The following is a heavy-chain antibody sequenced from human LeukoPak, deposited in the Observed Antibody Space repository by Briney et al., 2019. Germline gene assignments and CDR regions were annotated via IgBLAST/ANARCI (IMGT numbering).Heavy chain of an antibody. CDR1: GGFINSYY. CDR2: IYYSGST. V-gene: IGHV4-59*08. J-gene: IGHJ2*01. Sequence: SETLSLTCTVSGGFINSYYWSWIRQPPGKGLEWIGYIYYSGSTSYNPSLKSRVTMSADTSKNQFSLRLSSVTAADTAVYYCARRGAYSGNDLAWYFDLWGRGTLVTVSS. D-gene: IGHD5-12*01. CDR3: ARRGAYSGNDLAWYFDL.